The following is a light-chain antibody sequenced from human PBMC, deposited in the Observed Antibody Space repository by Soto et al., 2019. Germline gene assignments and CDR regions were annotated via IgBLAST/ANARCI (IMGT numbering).Light chain of an antibody. Sequence: IQLTLSPSFLSSNVRDRVTITCRASRGISSYLAWYQQKPGQAPKLLIYAASTLQSGVPSRFSGSGSGTDFTLTISSLQPEDIATYYCLSSYRTRGFGQGTKL. CDR1: RGISSY. J-gene: IGKJ1*01. CDR2: AAS. CDR3: LSSYRTRG. V-gene: IGKV1-39*01.